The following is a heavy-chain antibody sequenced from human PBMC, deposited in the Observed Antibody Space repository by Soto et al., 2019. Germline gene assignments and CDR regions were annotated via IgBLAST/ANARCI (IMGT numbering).Heavy chain of an antibody. D-gene: IGHD3-3*01. V-gene: IGHV3-21*01. Sequence: EVQLVESGGGLVKPGGSLRLSCAASGFTFSSYSMNWVRQAPGKGLEWVSSISSSSYIYYADSVKGRFTISRDNAKNSLYLQMNSLRAEDTAVYYCARGMPDYDFWSGYYKRRSDWFDPWGQGTLVTVSS. CDR2: ISSSSYI. CDR3: ARGMPDYDFWSGYYKRRSDWFDP. J-gene: IGHJ5*02. CDR1: GFTFSSYS.